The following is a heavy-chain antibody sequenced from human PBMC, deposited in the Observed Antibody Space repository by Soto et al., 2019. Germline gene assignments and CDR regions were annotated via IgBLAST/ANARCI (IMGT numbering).Heavy chain of an antibody. CDR1: GYNFISYW. V-gene: IGHV5-10-1*01. CDR3: ARPYRHGDDTDV. D-gene: IGHD1-26*01. Sequence: PGESLKISCKGSGYNFISYWISWVRQMPGKGLAWMGRIDPSDSYTNYNPSFQGRVTISVDKSISTAYLQWSSLTASDTAMYYCARPYRHGDDTDVWRQGTTVTVSS. CDR2: IDPSDSYT. J-gene: IGHJ6*02.